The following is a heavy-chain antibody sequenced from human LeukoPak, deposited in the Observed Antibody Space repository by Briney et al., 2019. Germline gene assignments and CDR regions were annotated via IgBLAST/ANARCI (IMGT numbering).Heavy chain of an antibody. D-gene: IGHD2-2*01. CDR1: GYTFTSYG. V-gene: IGHV1-18*01. CDR2: ISAYNGNT. J-gene: IGHJ1*01. CDR3: ARDRTYCSSTNCYSGYFHP. Sequence: ASVKVSCKASGYTFTSYGINWVRQAPGQGLEWMGWISAYNGNTNYAQKLQGRLTMTTDTSTSTAYMELRSLRSDDTAVYYCARDRTYCSSTNCYSGYFHPWGQGTQVTVSS.